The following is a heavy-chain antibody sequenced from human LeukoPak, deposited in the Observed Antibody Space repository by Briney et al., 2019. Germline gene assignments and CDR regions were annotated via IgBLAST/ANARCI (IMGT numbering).Heavy chain of an antibody. CDR1: GGSISSGSYY. CDR2: IYTSGST. V-gene: IGHV4-61*02. Sequence: SQTLSLTCTVSGGSISSGSYYWSWIRQPAGKGLEWIGRIYTSGSTNYNPSLKSRVTISVDTSKNQFSLKLSSVTAADTAVYYCARSAGGVIGVVTPALSGTRPPYFYYYMDVWGRGTTVTVSS. CDR3: ARSAGGVIGVVTPALSGTRPPYFYYYMDV. D-gene: IGHD2-2*01. J-gene: IGHJ6*03.